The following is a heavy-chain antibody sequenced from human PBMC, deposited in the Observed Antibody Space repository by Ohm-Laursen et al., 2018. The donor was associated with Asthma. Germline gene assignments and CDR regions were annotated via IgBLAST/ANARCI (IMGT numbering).Heavy chain of an antibody. CDR1: GFAFDDYA. CDR3: ARDSQAMVTTEGLYFGMDV. Sequence: SLRLSCTASGFAFDDYAMHWVRQVPGKGLEWVSGISWNSGTIVQADSVKGRFTISRDNAKNSLYLQMNSLRAEDTALYYCARDSQAMVTTEGLYFGMDVWGQRTTVTVSS. V-gene: IGHV3-9*01. CDR2: ISWNSGTI. D-gene: IGHD4-17*01. J-gene: IGHJ6*02.